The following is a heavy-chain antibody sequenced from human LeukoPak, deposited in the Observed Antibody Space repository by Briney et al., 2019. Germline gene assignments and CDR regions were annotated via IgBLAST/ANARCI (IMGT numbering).Heavy chain of an antibody. J-gene: IGHJ4*02. D-gene: IGHD3-10*01. Sequence: GGSLRLSCVASGFTFSSYEMNWVRQAPGMGLEWVSYIRSSGSTIYYADSVKGRFTISRDNAKNSLYLTMNSLRAEDTAVYYWVRDLVTVSPGSFDYWGQGTLVTVSS. CDR2: IRSSGSTI. V-gene: IGHV3-48*03. CDR1: GFTFSSYE. CDR3: VRDLVTVSPGSFDY.